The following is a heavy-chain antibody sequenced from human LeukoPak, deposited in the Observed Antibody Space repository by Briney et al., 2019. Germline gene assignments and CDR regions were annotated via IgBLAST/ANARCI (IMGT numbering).Heavy chain of an antibody. D-gene: IGHD4-17*01. V-gene: IGHV4-59*01. CDR3: ASFDYGDFWYFDI. CDR2: IYHSGST. CDR1: GGSISSYY. Sequence: PSETLSLTCTVSGGSISSYYWSWIRQPPGKGLEWIGNIYHSGSTNYNPSLKSPVIMSVDTSKKYFSLKLSSVTGADTAVYYCASFDYGDFWYFDIRGRGALVTVSS. J-gene: IGHJ2*01.